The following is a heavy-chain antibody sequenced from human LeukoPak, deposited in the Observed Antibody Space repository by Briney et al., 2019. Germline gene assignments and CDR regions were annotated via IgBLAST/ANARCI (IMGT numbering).Heavy chain of an antibody. J-gene: IGHJ4*02. D-gene: IGHD1-26*01. CDR3: ARDLSSTPNWEFDF. V-gene: IGHV1-8*01. CDR1: GYTFTSYD. Sequence: ASVKVSCKASGYTFTSYDINWVRQATGQGLEWMGWMNPNSGNTGYAQKFQGRVTMTRNTSISTAYTELSSLRSEDTAVYYCARDLSSTPNWEFDFWGQGTLVTVSS. CDR2: MNPNSGNT.